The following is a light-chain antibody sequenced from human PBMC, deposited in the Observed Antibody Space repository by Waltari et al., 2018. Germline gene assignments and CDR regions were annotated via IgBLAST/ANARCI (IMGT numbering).Light chain of an antibody. Sequence: SFELTQPPSMSVSPGQTARITCSGDTLPTQFAYWYQQKEGQAPVLVIYKDKERTSGSPERFSGSSSGATVTLTISEVQAEDEADYYCQSADSIDSYVVFGGGTKLTVL. CDR2: KDK. V-gene: IGLV3-25*03. CDR3: QSADSIDSYVV. CDR1: TLPTQF. J-gene: IGLJ2*01.